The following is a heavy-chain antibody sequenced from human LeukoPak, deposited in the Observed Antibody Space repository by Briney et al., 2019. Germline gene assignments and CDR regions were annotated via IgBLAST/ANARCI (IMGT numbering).Heavy chain of an antibody. CDR2: IYTSGST. CDR1: GVSVSSGSYQ. J-gene: IGHJ4*02. D-gene: IGHD1-14*01. Sequence: SETLSLTCTVSGVSVSSGSYQWSWIRQPAGKGLEWIGRIYTSGSTNYDPSLESRVIISMDTSKNQFSLRLNSVTAADTAVYYCARTEPGGKFAYWGQGALVTVSS. V-gene: IGHV4-61*02. CDR3: ARTEPGGKFAY.